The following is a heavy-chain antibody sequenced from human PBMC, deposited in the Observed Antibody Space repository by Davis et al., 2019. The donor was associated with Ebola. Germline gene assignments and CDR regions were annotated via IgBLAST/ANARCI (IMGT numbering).Heavy chain of an antibody. CDR3: ARSSYYGSASFAFDI. J-gene: IGHJ3*02. CDR2: ISGSGGST. CDR1: GFTFSSYA. Sequence: GESLKISCAASGFTFSSYAMSWVRQAPGKGLEWVSAISGSGGSTYYADSVKGRFTISRDNAEYTLFLQMNDLRADDTAVYYCARSSYYGSASFAFDIWGQGTMVTVSS. V-gene: IGHV3-23*01. D-gene: IGHD3-10*01.